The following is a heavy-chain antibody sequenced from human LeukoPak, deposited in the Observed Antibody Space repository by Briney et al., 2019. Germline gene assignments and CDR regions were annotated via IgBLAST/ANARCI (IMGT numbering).Heavy chain of an antibody. CDR2: TKQDGSEK. J-gene: IGHJ4*02. Sequence: SGGSLRLSCAASGFTFSTYWMTWVRQAPGKGLEWVANTKQDGSEKYFVDSVKGRFSISRDNAKNSLYLQMNSLRAEDTAVYYCASIQDFRFDYWGQGTLVTVSS. CDR3: ASIQDFRFDY. V-gene: IGHV3-7*01. CDR1: GFTFSTYW.